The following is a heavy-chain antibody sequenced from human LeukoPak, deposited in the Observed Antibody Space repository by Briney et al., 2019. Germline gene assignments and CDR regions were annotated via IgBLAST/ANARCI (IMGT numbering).Heavy chain of an antibody. CDR1: GYTFTSYG. D-gene: IGHD4-17*01. Sequence: GASVKVSCKASGYTFTSYGISWVRQAPGQGLEWMGWINPNSGGTNYAQKFQGWVTMTRDTSISTAYMELSRLRSDDTAVYYCARGRGLRRNNWFDPWGQGTLVTVSS. J-gene: IGHJ5*02. V-gene: IGHV1-2*04. CDR3: ARGRGLRRNNWFDP. CDR2: INPNSGGT.